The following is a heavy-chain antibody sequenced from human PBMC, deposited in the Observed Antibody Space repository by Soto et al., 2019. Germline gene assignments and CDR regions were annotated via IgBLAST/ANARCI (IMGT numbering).Heavy chain of an antibody. V-gene: IGHV1-2*04. J-gene: IGHJ4*02. Sequence: QGQLLQSGAEVKKPGASVKVSCKTSGYSFRDYKLHWVRQAPGQGLEWMGWVDPNGGGSNSAQKFQGSVTMTWDTSITTAYLDLTRLTTNDTATYFCATWVDYGDFEGFDFWGQGTLVTVSS. CDR3: ATWVDYGDFEGFDF. CDR1: GYSFRDYK. D-gene: IGHD4-17*01. CDR2: VDPNGGGS.